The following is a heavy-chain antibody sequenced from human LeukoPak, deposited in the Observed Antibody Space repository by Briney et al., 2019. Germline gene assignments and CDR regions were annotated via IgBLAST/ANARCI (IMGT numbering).Heavy chain of an antibody. J-gene: IGHJ6*03. D-gene: IGHD4-11*01. CDR2: INPNSGGT. CDR1: GYTFTGYH. V-gene: IGHV1-2*02. Sequence: ASVKVSCKASGYTFTGYHMHWVRQAPGQGLEWMGWINPNSGGTNYAQKFQGRVTMTRDTSISTAYMELSRLRSDDTGVYYCARFRYSRSPYYYYYMDVWGKGTTVTVSS. CDR3: ARFRYSRSPYYYYYMDV.